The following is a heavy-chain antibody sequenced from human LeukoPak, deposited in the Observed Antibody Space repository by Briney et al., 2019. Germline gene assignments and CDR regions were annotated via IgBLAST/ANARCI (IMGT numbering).Heavy chain of an antibody. CDR1: GGSISSSSYY. CDR3: ASSEYSSSSPDY. D-gene: IGHD6-6*01. V-gene: IGHV4-39*07. Sequence: SETLSLTCTVSGGSISSSSYYWGWIRQPPGKGLEWIGSIYYSGSTYYNPSLKSRVTISVDTSKNQFSLKLSSVTAADTAVYYCASSEYSSSSPDYWGQGTLVTVSS. J-gene: IGHJ4*02. CDR2: IYYSGST.